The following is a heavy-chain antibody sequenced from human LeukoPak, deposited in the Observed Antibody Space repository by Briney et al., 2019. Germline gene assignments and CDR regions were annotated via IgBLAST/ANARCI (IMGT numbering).Heavy chain of an antibody. D-gene: IGHD3-22*01. Sequence: PGGSLRLSCAASGFTFSSYSMNWVRQAPGKGLEWVSSISSSSSYIYYADSVKGRFTISRDNAKNSLYLQMNSLRAEDTAVYYCARDYYDSSGYYYEGDVGYWGQGTLVTVSS. V-gene: IGHV3-21*01. CDR1: GFTFSSYS. J-gene: IGHJ4*02. CDR2: ISSSSSYI. CDR3: ARDYYDSSGYYYEGDVGY.